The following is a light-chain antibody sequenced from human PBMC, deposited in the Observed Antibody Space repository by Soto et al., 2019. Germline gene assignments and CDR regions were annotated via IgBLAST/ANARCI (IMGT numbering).Light chain of an antibody. CDR2: DAS. Sequence: DIQMTQSPSTLSASVGDRVTITCRASQSISSWLAWYQQKPEKAPKLLIYDASSLESGVPSRFSGSGSGTEFTLTISSLQPDDFATYYCQQYNSYPVGFGQGTKVEIK. J-gene: IGKJ1*01. CDR3: QQYNSYPVG. V-gene: IGKV1-5*01. CDR1: QSISSW.